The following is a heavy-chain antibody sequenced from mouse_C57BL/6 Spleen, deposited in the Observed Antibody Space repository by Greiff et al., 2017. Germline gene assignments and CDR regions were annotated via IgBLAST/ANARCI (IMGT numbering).Heavy chain of an antibody. CDR3: ARVIGSSYVYFDY. D-gene: IGHD1-1*01. CDR2: IYPGDGDT. CDR1: GYAFSSYW. Sequence: VQLQQSGAELVKPGASVKISCKASGYAFSSYWMNWVKQRPGKGLEWIGQIYPGDGDTNYNGKIKGKATLTADKSSSTAYMQLSSLTSEDSAVYFCARVIGSSYVYFDYWGQGTTLTVSS. V-gene: IGHV1-80*01. J-gene: IGHJ2*01.